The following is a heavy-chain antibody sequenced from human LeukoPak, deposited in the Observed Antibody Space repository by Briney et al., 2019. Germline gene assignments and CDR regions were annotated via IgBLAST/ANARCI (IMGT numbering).Heavy chain of an antibody. V-gene: IGHV3-23*01. Sequence: GGSLRLSCAASGFTFSSSWMSWVRQAPGKGLEWVSAIGGSGGSTYYADSVKGRFTISRDNSKNTLYLQMNSLRAEDTAVYYCAKARGAMVRGVGFDYWGQGTLVTVSS. CDR1: GFTFSSSW. CDR3: AKARGAMVRGVGFDY. CDR2: IGGSGGST. J-gene: IGHJ4*02. D-gene: IGHD3-10*01.